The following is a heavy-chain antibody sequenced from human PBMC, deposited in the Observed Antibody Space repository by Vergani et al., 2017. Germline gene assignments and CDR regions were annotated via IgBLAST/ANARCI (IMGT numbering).Heavy chain of an antibody. CDR2: ISSSSSYI. V-gene: IGHV3-21*01. D-gene: IGHD3-9*01. CDR3: AREGLNYDILTGYWPDAFDI. J-gene: IGHJ3*02. CDR1: GFTFSSYS. Sequence: EVQLVESGGGLVKPGGSLRLSCAASGFTFSSYSMNWVRQAPGKGLEWVSSISSSSSYIYYADSVKGRFTISRDNAKNSLYLQMNSLRAEDTAVYYCAREGLNYDILTGYWPDAFDIWGQGTMVTVSS.